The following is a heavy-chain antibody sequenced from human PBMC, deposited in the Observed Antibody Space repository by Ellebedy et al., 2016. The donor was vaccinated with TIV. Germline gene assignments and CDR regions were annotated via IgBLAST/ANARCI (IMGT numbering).Heavy chain of an antibody. CDR2: ISSSGTYI. Sequence: PGGSLRLFCAVSGFTFSSFTMNWVRQAPGKGLEWVSSISSSGTYIHYADSVKGRFTISRDNAKNSLYLQMNRLRVEDTAIYYCARPAASYSSSWYDFDCWGQGTLVTVSS. CDR3: ARPAASYSSSWYDFDC. J-gene: IGHJ4*02. D-gene: IGHD6-13*01. V-gene: IGHV3-21*01. CDR1: GFTFSSFT.